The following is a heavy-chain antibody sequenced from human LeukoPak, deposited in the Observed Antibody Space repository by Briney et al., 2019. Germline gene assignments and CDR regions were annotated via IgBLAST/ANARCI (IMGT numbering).Heavy chain of an antibody. J-gene: IGHJ3*02. CDR2: ISAYNGNT. Sequence: ASVKVSCKASGYTFTSYGISWVRQAPGQGLEWMGWISAYNGNTNYAQKLQGRVTMTTDTSTSTAYMELRSLRSDDTAVYYCARDGSGWYDPPADAFDIWGQGTMVTVSS. CDR1: GYTFTSYG. D-gene: IGHD6-19*01. V-gene: IGHV1-18*01. CDR3: ARDGSGWYDPPADAFDI.